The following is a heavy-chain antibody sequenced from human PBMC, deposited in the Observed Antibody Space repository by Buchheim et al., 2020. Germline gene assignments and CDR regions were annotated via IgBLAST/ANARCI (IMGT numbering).Heavy chain of an antibody. J-gene: IGHJ6*02. CDR3: ASTGIAAAGTRGMDV. CDR2: IYTSGST. D-gene: IGHD6-13*01. V-gene: IGHV4-61*02. Sequence: QVQLQESGPGLVKPSQTLSLTCTVSGGSISSGSYYCSWIRQHAGKGLEWIGRIYTSGSTNYNPSLKSRVTISVDPSNNQVSLKLSSVTAADTAVYYCASTGIAAAGTRGMDVWGQGTT. CDR1: GGSISSGSYY.